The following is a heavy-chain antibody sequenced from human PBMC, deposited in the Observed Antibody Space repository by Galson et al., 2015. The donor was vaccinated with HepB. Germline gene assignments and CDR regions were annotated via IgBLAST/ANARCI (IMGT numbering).Heavy chain of an antibody. D-gene: IGHD3-10*01. J-gene: IGHJ4*02. Sequence: SVKVSCKVSGYTLIELYMHWVRQAPGKGLEWMGGLDPEDGETIYEQKFQGRVTMTEDTSTDTAYMELSSLRSEDTAVYYCATDRNLGSGNYFHYWGQGTLVTVSS. V-gene: IGHV1-24*01. CDR1: GYTLIELY. CDR3: ATDRNLGSGNYFHY. CDR2: LDPEDGET.